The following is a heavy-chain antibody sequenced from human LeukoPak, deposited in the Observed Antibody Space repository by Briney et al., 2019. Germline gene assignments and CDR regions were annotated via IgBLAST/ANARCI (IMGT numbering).Heavy chain of an antibody. J-gene: IGHJ5*02. CDR2: IYYSGST. Sequence: KPSETMSLTCTVSGGSISSYYWSWIRQPPGKGLEWIGYIYYSGSTNYNPSLKSRVTISVDTSKNQFSLKLSSVTAADTAVYYCARSAGITGTRAWFDPWGQGTLVPVSS. CDR1: GGSISSYY. CDR3: ARSAGITGTRAWFDP. V-gene: IGHV4-59*08. D-gene: IGHD1-20*01.